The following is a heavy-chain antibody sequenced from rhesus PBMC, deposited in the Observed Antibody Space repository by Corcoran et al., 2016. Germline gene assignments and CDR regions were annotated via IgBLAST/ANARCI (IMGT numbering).Heavy chain of an antibody. V-gene: IGHV4S11*01. Sequence: QVQLQESGPGLVKPLETLSLTCPVSGGSISSKSWSWIRQAPGTGLEWIGYFYGSGSSTNYNPSLKSRVTLSVDTSKNQLSLKLSSVTAADTAVYYCARQHSGSYYYGFYFDYWGQGVLVTVSS. J-gene: IGHJ4*01. CDR3: ARQHSGSYYYGFYFDY. CDR1: GGSISSKS. D-gene: IGHD3-16*01. CDR2: FYGSGSST.